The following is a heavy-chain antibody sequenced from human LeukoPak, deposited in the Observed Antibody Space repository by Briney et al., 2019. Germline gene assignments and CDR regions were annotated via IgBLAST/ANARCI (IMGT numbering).Heavy chain of an antibody. V-gene: IGHV3-7*01. J-gene: IGHJ4*02. CDR1: EFTYSTYW. D-gene: IGHD3-10*01. CDR3: ARDPGDRRVDY. Sequence: GGSLRLSCAASEFTYSTYWMSWVRHGPGMGLEWVANIKEDGGETYYVDSVKGRFTISRDNAKNLLLLQIHSLRADDTAVYYCARDPGDRRVDYWGQGTLVTVSS. CDR2: IKEDGGET.